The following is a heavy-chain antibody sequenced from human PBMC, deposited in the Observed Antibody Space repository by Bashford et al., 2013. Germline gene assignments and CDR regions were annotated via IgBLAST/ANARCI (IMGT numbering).Heavy chain of an antibody. V-gene: IGHV1-2*02. CDR1: GYTFTGYY. CDR3: ARGGYYYDSSGPLDY. J-gene: IGHJ4*02. D-gene: IGHD3-22*01. Sequence: ASVKVSCKASGYTFTGYYMHWVRQAPGQGLEWMGWINPNSGGTNYAQKFQGRVTMTRDTSISTAYMELSRLRSDDTAVYYCARGGYYYDSSGPLDYWGQGTLVTVSS. CDR2: INPNSGGT.